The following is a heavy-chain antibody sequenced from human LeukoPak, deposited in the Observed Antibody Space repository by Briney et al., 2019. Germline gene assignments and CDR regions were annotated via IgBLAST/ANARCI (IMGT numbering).Heavy chain of an antibody. CDR2: ISPDGRST. CDR3: VTHAWDY. V-gene: IGHV3-74*01. Sequence: GGSLRLSCGASGFTFRNDYMSWVRQPPGMGLAWVSRISPDGRSTNYADSVNGRFTISRDNARNTLYLQMNGLRAGDTAVYYCVTHAWDYWGQGTLVTVSS. J-gene: IGHJ4*02. CDR1: GFTFRNDY.